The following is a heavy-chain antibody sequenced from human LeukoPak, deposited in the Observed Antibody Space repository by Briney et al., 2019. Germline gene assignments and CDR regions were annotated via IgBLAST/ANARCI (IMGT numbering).Heavy chain of an antibody. V-gene: IGHV3-64*01. Sequence: GGSLRLSCAASGFTFSSYAMHWVRQAPGKGLEYVSAISSNGGSTYYANSVKGRFTISRDNSKNTLYLQMGSLRAEDMAVYYCARDTYSSSWEYNWFDPWGQGTLVTVSS. CDR1: GFTFSSYA. CDR2: ISSNGGST. CDR3: ARDTYSSSWEYNWFDP. D-gene: IGHD6-13*01. J-gene: IGHJ5*02.